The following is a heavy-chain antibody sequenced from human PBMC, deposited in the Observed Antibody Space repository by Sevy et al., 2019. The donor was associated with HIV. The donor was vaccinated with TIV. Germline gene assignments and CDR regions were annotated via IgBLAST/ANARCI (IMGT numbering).Heavy chain of an antibody. V-gene: IGHV3-7*03. CDR3: ARVSLCSTTSCYSRGAFDI. J-gene: IGHJ3*02. CDR2: IKQGGTEM. D-gene: IGHD2-2*01. Sequence: GGSLRLSCAASGITFSNYWMTWVRQTPGKWLEWVANIKQGGTEMYYVGSVKGRFTISRDNAQNSLFLQMNSLRAEDTAVYFCARVSLCSTTSCYSRGAFDIWGQGTMVTVSS. CDR1: GITFSNYW.